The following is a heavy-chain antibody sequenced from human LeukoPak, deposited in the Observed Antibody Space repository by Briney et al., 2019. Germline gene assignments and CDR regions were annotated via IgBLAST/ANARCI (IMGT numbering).Heavy chain of an antibody. CDR1: GYTFTSYG. CDR3: ARDSFPNYYDSSGYYRGNWFDP. CDR2: ISAYNDNT. J-gene: IGHJ5*02. V-gene: IGHV1-18*01. Sequence: ASGKVSGKASGYTFTSYGISWVRQAPGQGLEWRGWISAYNDNTNYAQKLQGRVTITTDTSTSTAYMELRSMRSDDTAVYYCARDSFPNYYDSSGYYRGNWFDPWGQGTLVTVSS. D-gene: IGHD3-22*01.